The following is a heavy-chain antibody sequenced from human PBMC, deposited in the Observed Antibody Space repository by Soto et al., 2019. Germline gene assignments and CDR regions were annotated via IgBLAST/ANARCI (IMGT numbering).Heavy chain of an antibody. CDR2: ISGSADNT. J-gene: IGHJ4*02. CDR3: AKDSDTKRGPDY. V-gene: IGHV3-23*01. CDR1: GFTFSNYA. Sequence: GSLRLSCVASGFTFSNYAMNWVRQGPGKGLEWVSGISGSADNTFYADSVKGRFTISRDNSKSTVYLQMISLRAEDTALYYCAKDSDTKRGPDYWGQGTLVTVSS. D-gene: IGHD3-10*01.